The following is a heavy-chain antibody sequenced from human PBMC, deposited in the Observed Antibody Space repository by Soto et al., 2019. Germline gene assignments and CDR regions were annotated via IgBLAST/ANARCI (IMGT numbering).Heavy chain of an antibody. V-gene: IGHV3-23*01. CDR3: AKARCSTANCYVPEY. J-gene: IGHJ4*02. CDR2: ISGSAGSSGP. D-gene: IGHD2-2*01. Sequence: GKGLEWVSVISGSAGSSGPSYADSVQGRFSISRDNARNTLYLQMNSLRGEDTAMYYCAKARCSTANCYVPEYWGQGTRVTVSS.